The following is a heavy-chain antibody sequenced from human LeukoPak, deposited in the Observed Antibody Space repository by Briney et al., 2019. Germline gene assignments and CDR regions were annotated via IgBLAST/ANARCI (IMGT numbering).Heavy chain of an antibody. CDR1: GFTFSTYA. CDR3: AKSGSNWSFDP. J-gene: IGHJ5*02. CDR2: ISGSGGFT. D-gene: IGHD6-13*01. Sequence: GGSLRLSCAASGFTFSTYAMSWVRQAPGKGLEWVSVISGSGGFTYYADSVKGRFTISRDSSKNTLYLQMSGLRAEDTAVYYCAKSGSNWSFDPWGQGTLVTVSS. V-gene: IGHV3-23*01.